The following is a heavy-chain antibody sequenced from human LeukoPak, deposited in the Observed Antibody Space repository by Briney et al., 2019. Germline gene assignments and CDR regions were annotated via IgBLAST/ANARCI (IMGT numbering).Heavy chain of an antibody. D-gene: IGHD5-12*01. CDR2: IYDSGRT. CDR1: GGSVSSGSYF. V-gene: IGHV4-61*01. J-gene: IGHJ4*02. CDR3: ARDRLGGYSSVY. Sequence: SETLSLTCTVSGGSVSSGSYFWTWIRQSPGKRLEYVGYIYDSGRTNYNPSLKSRVTISKDTSKNQFSLKLSSVTAADTAVYYCARDRLGGYSSVYWGQGSLVTVS.